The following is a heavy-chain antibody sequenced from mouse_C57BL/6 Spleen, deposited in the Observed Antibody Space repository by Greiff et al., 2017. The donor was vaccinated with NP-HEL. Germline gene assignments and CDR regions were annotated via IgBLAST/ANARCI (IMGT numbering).Heavy chain of an antibody. V-gene: IGHV1-61*01. J-gene: IGHJ4*01. CDR3: ARTTVVEGYAMDY. CDR1: GYTFTSYW. Sequence: VQLQQSGAELVRPGSSVKLSCKASGYTFTSYWMDWVKQRPGQGLEWIGNIYPSDSETHYNQKFKDKATLTVDKSSSTAYMQLSSLTSEDSAVYYCARTTVVEGYAMDYWGQGTSVTVSS. D-gene: IGHD1-1*01. CDR2: IYPSDSET.